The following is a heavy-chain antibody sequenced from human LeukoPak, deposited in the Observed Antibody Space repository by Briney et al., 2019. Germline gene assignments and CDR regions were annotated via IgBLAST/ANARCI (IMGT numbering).Heavy chain of an antibody. Sequence: QTGGSLRLSCAASGFTFSSYAMHWVRQAPGKGLEWVAVISYDGSNKYYADSVKGRFTISRDNSKNTLYLQMNSLRAEDTAVYYCARDGAAPYCGGDCYSGYFDYWGQGTLVTVSS. J-gene: IGHJ4*02. D-gene: IGHD2-21*02. CDR2: ISYDGSNK. CDR1: GFTFSSYA. CDR3: ARDGAAPYCGGDCYSGYFDY. V-gene: IGHV3-30*04.